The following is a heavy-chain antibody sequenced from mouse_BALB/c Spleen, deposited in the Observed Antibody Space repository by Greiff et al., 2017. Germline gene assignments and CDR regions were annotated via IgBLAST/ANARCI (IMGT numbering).Heavy chain of an antibody. CDR1: GYTFTSYW. J-gene: IGHJ4*01. Sequence: QVQLQQPGAELVKPGASVKPGASGYTFTSYWMHWVKQRPGQGLEWIGEINPSNGRTNYNEKFKSKATLTVDKSSSTAYMQLSSLTSEDSAVYYCARRGDGYYGAMDYWGQGTSVTVSS. V-gene: IGHV1S81*02. D-gene: IGHD2-3*01. CDR3: ARRGDGYYGAMDY. CDR2: INPSNGRT.